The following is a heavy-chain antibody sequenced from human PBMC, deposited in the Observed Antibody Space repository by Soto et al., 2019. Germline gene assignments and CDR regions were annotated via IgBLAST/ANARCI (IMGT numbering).Heavy chain of an antibody. V-gene: IGHV1-69*01. Sequence: QVQLVQSGAEVKKPGSSVKVSCKASGGTFSSYAISWVRQAPGQGLEWMGGIIPIFGTANYAHKFQGRVTITADESTSTADMEHSSLRAEDTAVYYWARDTNQCAGSGYYVGYVWGQGTLVPVSS. CDR3: ARDTNQCAGSGYYVGYV. CDR1: GGTFSSYA. CDR2: IIPIFGTA. J-gene: IGHJ4*02. D-gene: IGHD3-22*01.